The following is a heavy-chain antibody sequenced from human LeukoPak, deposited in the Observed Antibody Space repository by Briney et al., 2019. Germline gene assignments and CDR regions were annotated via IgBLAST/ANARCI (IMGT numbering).Heavy chain of an antibody. CDR1: GGSISSYY. CDR3: AREDVVVPAARGNYYYYYMDV. CDR2: IYTSGST. D-gene: IGHD2-2*01. Sequence: PSETLSLTCSVSGGSISSYYWSWIRQPAGKGLEWIGRIYTSGSTNYNPALKSRVTMSVDTSKNQFSLKLSSVTAADTAVYYCAREDVVVPAARGNYYYYYMDVWGKGTTVTVSS. J-gene: IGHJ6*03. V-gene: IGHV4-4*07.